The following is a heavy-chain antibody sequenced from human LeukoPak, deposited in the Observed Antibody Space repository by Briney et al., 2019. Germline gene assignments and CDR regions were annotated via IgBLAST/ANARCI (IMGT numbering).Heavy chain of an antibody. J-gene: IGHJ4*02. Sequence: GGSLRLSCAASGFTFSSYWMSWVRQAPGKGLQSVAYISQDVSHKYYVDSVKGRFTISRDNAKNSLHLEMNSLRAEDTAPYYCARVGYNGWNFENWGQGTLVTVSS. CDR1: GFTFSSYW. D-gene: IGHD5-12*01. CDR3: ARVGYNGWNFEN. V-gene: IGHV3-7*01. CDR2: ISQDVSHK.